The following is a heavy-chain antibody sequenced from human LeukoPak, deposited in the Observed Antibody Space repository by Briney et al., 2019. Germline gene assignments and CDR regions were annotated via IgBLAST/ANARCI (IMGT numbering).Heavy chain of an antibody. CDR3: ARPYCSDSTCYSISAFDI. D-gene: IGHD2-15*01. V-gene: IGHV3-74*01. J-gene: IGHJ3*02. CDR1: GFTFSSYW. Sequence: GGSLRLSCAASGFTFSSYWMHWVRQAPGKGLVWVSRINGDGSGTNYADSVKGRFTISRDNAKKTLYLQLNSLRAEDTAVYYCARPYCSDSTCYSISAFDIWGQGTLVTVSS. CDR2: INGDGSGT.